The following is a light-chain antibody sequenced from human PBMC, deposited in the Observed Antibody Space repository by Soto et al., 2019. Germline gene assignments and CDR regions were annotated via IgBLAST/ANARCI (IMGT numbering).Light chain of an antibody. CDR1: SSDVGAYDF. V-gene: IGLV2-14*01. Sequence: QSALTQPASASGSPGQSITISCTGTSSDVGAYDFVSWYQQHPGKAPKLIIYDVTNRPSGVSSRFSGSKSGNTASLTISGLQAEDEADYYCSSYRRSSTLGVFGTGTKVTVL. CDR2: DVT. J-gene: IGLJ1*01. CDR3: SSYRRSSTLGV.